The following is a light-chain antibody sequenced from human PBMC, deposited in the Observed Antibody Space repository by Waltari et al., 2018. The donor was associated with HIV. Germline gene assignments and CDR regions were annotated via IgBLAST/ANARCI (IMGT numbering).Light chain of an antibody. V-gene: IGKV1-9*01. J-gene: IGKJ4*01. CDR2: STS. CDR1: QGINHF. Sequence: DIQLTQSPSFLSASVGDRVTITCRASQGINHFLAWYQQKPGKAPKLLIYSTSTLYSGVPSRFSGSGSGTEFTLTISSLQPEDFATYYCQQVNWSPLTFGGGTKVEIK. CDR3: QQVNWSPLT.